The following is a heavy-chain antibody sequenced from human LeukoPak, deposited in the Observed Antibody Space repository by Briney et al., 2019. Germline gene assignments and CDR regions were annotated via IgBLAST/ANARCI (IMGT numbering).Heavy chain of an antibody. CDR3: ARGSYDSSGYYYSDAFDI. CDR2: ISSSGSTI. D-gene: IGHD3-22*01. Sequence: GGSLRLSCAASGFTFSDYYMSWIRQAPGKGLEWVSYISSSGSTIYYADSVKGRSTISRDNAKNSLYLQMNSLRAEDTAVYYCARGSYDSSGYYYSDAFDIWGQGTMVTVSS. CDR1: GFTFSDYY. V-gene: IGHV3-11*01. J-gene: IGHJ3*02.